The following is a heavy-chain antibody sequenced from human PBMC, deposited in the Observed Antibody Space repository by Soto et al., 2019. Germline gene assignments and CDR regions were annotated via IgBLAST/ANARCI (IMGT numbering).Heavy chain of an antibody. CDR1: GGSISRWGYS. J-gene: IGHJ4*02. CDR2: IYHSGST. CDR3: ASGGTLVVNYYGSRSSLAPFYY. D-gene: IGHD3-10*01. V-gene: IGHV4-30-2*01. Sequence: PSETLSLTCAVSGGSISRWGYSWSWIRQPPGKGLEWIGYIYHSGSTYYNPSLKSRVTISVDRSKNQFSLKLSSVTAADTAVYYCASGGTLVVNYYGSRSSLAPFYYWGQGTLVTVAS.